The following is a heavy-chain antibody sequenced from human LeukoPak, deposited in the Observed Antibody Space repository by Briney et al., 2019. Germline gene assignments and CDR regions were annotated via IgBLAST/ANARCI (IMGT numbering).Heavy chain of an antibody. V-gene: IGHV3-7*03. D-gene: IGHD3-10*01. J-gene: IGHJ4*02. CDR2: IKQDGSEE. Sequence: GGPLRLSCAASGFTFSSSYMSWVRQAPGKGLEWVAQIKQDGSEEYSVDSVKGRFTISRDNAKNLLYLQMNSLRAEDTAMYYCAEYFNYGSGSYGRYFDYWGPGTLVTVSS. CDR3: AEYFNYGSGSYGRYFDY. CDR1: GFTFSSSY.